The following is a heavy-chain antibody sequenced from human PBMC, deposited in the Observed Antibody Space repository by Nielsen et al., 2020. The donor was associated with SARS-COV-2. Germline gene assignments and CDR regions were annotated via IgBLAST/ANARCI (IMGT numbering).Heavy chain of an antibody. D-gene: IGHD6-6*01. V-gene: IGHV1-69*01. CDR3: ARDSSIAARFFDY. Sequence: WVRQAPGQGLEWMGGIIPILGTANYAQKFQGRVTITADESTSTAYMELSSLRSEDTAVYYCARDSSIAARFFDYWGQGTLVTVSS. J-gene: IGHJ4*02. CDR2: IIPILGTA.